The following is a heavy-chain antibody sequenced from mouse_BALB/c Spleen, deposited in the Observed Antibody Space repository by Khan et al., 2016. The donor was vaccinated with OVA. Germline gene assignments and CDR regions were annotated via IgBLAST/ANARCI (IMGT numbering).Heavy chain of an antibody. CDR3: ARYDYVYSMAY. CDR2: IRYSGST. Sequence: EVQLQESGPSLVKPSQTLSLICSVTGDSITSGYWNWIRKFQGNKLEYMGYIRYSGSTYYNPSLKSRISITRDTSKNQNYLQVNSVMTEDTATYCGARYDYVYSMAYWGQGTSVTVSS. D-gene: IGHD2-4*01. CDR1: GDSITSGY. V-gene: IGHV3-8*02. J-gene: IGHJ4*01.